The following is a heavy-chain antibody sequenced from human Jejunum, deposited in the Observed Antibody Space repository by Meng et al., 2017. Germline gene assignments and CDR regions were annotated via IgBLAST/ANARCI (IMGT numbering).Heavy chain of an antibody. CDR2: INPNSSYT. D-gene: IGHD3-3*01. V-gene: IGHV1-2*02. J-gene: IGHJ4*02. Sequence: VHLVQSGAGVKKSGASVKVSCRASGYTFTDNWLHWMRQAPGQGLEWMGSINPNSSYTNYAQKFQDRVTMTRDTSISTAYMELSRLTFDDTAVYYCARVAVPGVGVWHYWGQGTLVTVSS. CDR3: ARVAVPGVGVWHY. CDR1: GYTFTDNW.